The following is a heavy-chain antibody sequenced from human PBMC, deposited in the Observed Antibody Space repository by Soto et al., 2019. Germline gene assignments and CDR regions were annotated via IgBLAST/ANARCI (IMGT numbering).Heavy chain of an antibody. V-gene: IGHV3-64D*06. J-gene: IGHJ1*01. D-gene: IGHD6-6*01. CDR2: ISSNGVET. CDR3: ARENSRISPRLFQH. Sequence: PGGSLRLSCSASGFTFSHFSMHWVRQAPGKGLEYVSGISSNGVETYYADSVKGRFTISRDNSKDTLYLQMSSLRPEDTGLYYCARENSRISPRLFQHWGHGTLVTVSS. CDR1: GFTFSHFS.